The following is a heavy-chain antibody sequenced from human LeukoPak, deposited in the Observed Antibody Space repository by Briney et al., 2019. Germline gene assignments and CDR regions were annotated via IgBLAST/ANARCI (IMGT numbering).Heavy chain of an antibody. CDR1: GGSFSGYY. D-gene: IGHD6-13*01. CDR3: AREGYSSSWYYFDY. V-gene: IGHV4-34*01. J-gene: IGHJ4*02. CDR2: INHSGST. Sequence: SETLSLTCAVYGGSFSGYYWSWIRQPPGKGLEWIGEINHSGSTNYNSSLKSRVTISVDTSKNQFSLKLSSVTAAGTAVYYCAREGYSSSWYYFDYWGQGTLVTVSS.